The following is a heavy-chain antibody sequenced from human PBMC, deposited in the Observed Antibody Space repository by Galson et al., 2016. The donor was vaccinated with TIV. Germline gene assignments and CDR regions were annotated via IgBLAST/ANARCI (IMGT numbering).Heavy chain of an antibody. CDR1: VDTFRTYT. CDR2: IIPLHGVS. Sequence: SVKVSCKASVDTFRTYTISWVRQAPGQGLEWMGGIIPLHGVSNHAQRFQGRVTITADAPTITVYMVLSILTSEDTAVYCCARTLPRVGDCYFFGCWGQGTLVTASS. D-gene: IGHD2-21*02. CDR3: ARTLPRVGDCYFFGC. V-gene: IGHV1-69*10. J-gene: IGHJ4*02.